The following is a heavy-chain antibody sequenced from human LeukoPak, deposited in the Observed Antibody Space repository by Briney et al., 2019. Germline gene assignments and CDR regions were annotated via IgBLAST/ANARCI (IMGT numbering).Heavy chain of an antibody. CDR1: GYTFTGYY. CDR2: IDPNSGGT. J-gene: IGHJ4*02. D-gene: IGHD4-23*01. V-gene: IGHV1-2*02. CDR3: ARDLGGNSIFDY. Sequence: GASVKVSCKASGYTFTGYYLHWVRQAPGQGLEWMGWIDPNSGGTNYAQKLQGRVTMTRDTSTNTVYMELSSLRSEDTAVYYCARDLGGNSIFDYWGQGTLVTVSS.